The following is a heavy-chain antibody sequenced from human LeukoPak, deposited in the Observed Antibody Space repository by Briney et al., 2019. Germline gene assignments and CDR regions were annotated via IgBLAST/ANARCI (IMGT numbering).Heavy chain of an antibody. V-gene: IGHV1-24*01. CDR3: ARGGLPIYYYYIDV. Sequence: GASVKVSCKVSGYTLTELSMHWVRQAPGKGLEWMGGFDPEDGETIYAQKFQGRVTMTRDTSISTAYMELRGLRSDDTAVYYCARGGLPIYYYYIDVWGKGTTVTVSS. CDR1: GYTLTELS. D-gene: IGHD4-11*01. J-gene: IGHJ6*03. CDR2: FDPEDGET.